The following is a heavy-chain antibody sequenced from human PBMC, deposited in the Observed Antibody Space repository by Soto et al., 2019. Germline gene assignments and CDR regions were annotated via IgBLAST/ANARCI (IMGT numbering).Heavy chain of an antibody. V-gene: IGHV4-59*01. J-gene: IGHJ5*02. CDR3: AREVRLGLDP. CDR1: GGYISSYY. D-gene: IGHD3-10*01. CDR2: IYYSGST. Sequence: SETLSLTCTVSGGYISSYYWSWIRQPPGKGLEWIGYIYYSGSTNXNPSLKSRVTISVDTSKNQFSLKLSSVTAADTAVYYCAREVRLGLDPWGQGTLVTVSS.